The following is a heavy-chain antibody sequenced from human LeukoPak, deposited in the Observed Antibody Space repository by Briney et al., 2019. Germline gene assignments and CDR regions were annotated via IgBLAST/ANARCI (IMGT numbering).Heavy chain of an antibody. Sequence: QAGGSLRLSCAASGFTFSSYWMSWVRQAPGKGLEWVANIKQDGSEKYYVDSVKGRFTISRDNAKNSLYLQMNSLRAEDTAVYYCAKSPHYYDSSGDDYWGQGTLVTVSS. CDR3: AKSPHYYDSSGDDY. V-gene: IGHV3-7*03. J-gene: IGHJ4*02. CDR2: IKQDGSEK. D-gene: IGHD3-22*01. CDR1: GFTFSSYW.